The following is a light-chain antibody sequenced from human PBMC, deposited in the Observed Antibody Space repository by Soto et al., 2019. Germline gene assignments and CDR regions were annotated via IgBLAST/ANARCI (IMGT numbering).Light chain of an antibody. CDR3: AAWDDVLTGVI. CDR1: SSNVGSNT. CDR2: SNN. Sequence: QSVLTQPPSASGTPGQRVTISCSGSSSNVGSNTVNWYQHLAGTAPKLLIYSNNQRPSGVPDRFSGSKSGTSASLAISGLQSDDEADYYCAAWDDVLTGVIFGGGTKVTVL. V-gene: IGLV1-44*01. J-gene: IGLJ2*01.